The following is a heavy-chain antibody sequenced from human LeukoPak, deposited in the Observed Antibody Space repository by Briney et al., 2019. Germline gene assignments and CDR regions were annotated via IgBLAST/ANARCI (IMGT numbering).Heavy chain of an antibody. CDR1: GGSFSGYY. CDR2: INHSGST. V-gene: IGHV4-34*01. CDR3: ARVTYYYGSGSFNWFDP. D-gene: IGHD3-10*01. J-gene: IGHJ5*02. Sequence: SETLSLTCAVYGGSFSGYYWSWIRQPPGKGLEWIGEINHSGSTNYNPSLKSRVIISVDTSKNQFSLKLSSVTAADTAVYYCARVTYYYGSGSFNWFDPWGQGTLVTVSS.